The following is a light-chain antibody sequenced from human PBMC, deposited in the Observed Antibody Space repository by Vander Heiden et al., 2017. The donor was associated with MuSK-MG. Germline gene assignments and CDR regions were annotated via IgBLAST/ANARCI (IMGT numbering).Light chain of an antibody. CDR1: QSVSSSY. CDR2: GAS. V-gene: IGKV3-20*01. J-gene: IGKJ5*01. Sequence: EIVLTQSPGTLSLPPGERATLSCRASQSVSSSYLAWYQQKPGQAPRLLIYGASSRATGIPDRVSGSGSGTDFTRTISRLEPEDFAVYYCQQYGSSPSITFGQGTRLEIK. CDR3: QQYGSSPSIT.